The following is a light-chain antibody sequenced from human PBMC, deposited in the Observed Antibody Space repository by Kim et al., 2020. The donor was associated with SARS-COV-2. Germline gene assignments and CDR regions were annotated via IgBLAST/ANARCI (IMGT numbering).Light chain of an antibody. Sequence: ASVGDRVTITCRASQDIENDLDWYQQNPGRAPKRLVYDASSLQSGVPSRFSGSGSGTAFTLTISSVQPEDFATYFCLQHNTYPCTFGQGTRLEIK. V-gene: IGKV1-17*01. CDR1: QDIEND. J-gene: IGKJ5*01. CDR3: LQHNTYPCT. CDR2: DAS.